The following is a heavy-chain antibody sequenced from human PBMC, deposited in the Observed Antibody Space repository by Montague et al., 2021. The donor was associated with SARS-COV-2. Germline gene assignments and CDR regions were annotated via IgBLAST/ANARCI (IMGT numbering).Heavy chain of an antibody. J-gene: IGHJ4*02. CDR1: GFTFSSYW. V-gene: IGHV3-74*01. CDR3: ARVLYYYGRFDY. CDR2: INSDGSSI. Sequence: SLRLSCAASGFTFSSYWMHWVRQAPGKGLVWVSRINSDGSSISYADSVKGRFTISRDNAKNTLYLQMNSLRAEDTAVYYCARVLYYYGRFDYWGQGTLVIVSS. D-gene: IGHD3-10*01.